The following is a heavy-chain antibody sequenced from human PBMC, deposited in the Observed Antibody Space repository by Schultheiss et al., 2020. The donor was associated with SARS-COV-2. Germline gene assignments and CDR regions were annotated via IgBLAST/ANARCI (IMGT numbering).Heavy chain of an antibody. CDR3: ARGRPPFSHQGFSAGYSWCFDY. CDR2: INYSGST. Sequence: SETLSLTCAVSGGSFSGYYWSWVRQPPGKGLEWIGEINYSGSTNYNPSLKSRVTMSVDTSKNQFSLKLSSVTAADTAVYYCARGRPPFSHQGFSAGYSWCFDYWGQGTLVTVSS. CDR1: GGSFSGYY. D-gene: IGHD3-9*01. J-gene: IGHJ4*02. V-gene: IGHV4-34*01.